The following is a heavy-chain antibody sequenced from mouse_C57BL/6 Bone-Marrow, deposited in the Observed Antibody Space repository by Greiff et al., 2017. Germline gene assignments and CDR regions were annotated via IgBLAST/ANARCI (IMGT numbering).Heavy chain of an antibody. CDR3: ARDSGTRAMDY. CDR1: GFTFSSYA. J-gene: IGHJ4*01. CDR2: ISDGGSYT. V-gene: IGHV5-4*01. D-gene: IGHD4-1*01. Sequence: DVKLQESGGGLVKPGGSLKLSCAASGFTFSSYAMSWVRQTPEKRLEWVATISDGGSYTYYPDNVKGRFPISRDNAKNNLYLQMSHLKSEDTAMYYCARDSGTRAMDYWGQGTSVTVSS.